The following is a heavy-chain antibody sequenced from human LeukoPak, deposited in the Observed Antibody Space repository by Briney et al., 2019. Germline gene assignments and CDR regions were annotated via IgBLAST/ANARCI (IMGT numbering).Heavy chain of an antibody. CDR2: ISGSGGST. CDR1: GFTFSSYS. D-gene: IGHD3-16*02. CDR3: ATRIMITFGGVIVEGPFDY. J-gene: IGHJ4*02. V-gene: IGHV3-23*01. Sequence: GGSLRLSCAASGFTFSSYSMNWVRQAPGKGLEWVSAISGSGGSTYYADSVKGRFTISRDNSKNTLYLQMNSLRAEDTAVYYCATRIMITFGGVIVEGPFDYWGQGTLVTVSS.